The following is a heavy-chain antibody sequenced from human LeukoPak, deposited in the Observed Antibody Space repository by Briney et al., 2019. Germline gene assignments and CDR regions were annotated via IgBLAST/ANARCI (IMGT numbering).Heavy chain of an antibody. CDR2: IDWDYDK. D-gene: IGHD6-13*01. CDR1: GFSLSTNGMC. V-gene: IGHV2-70*11. J-gene: IGHJ4*02. Sequence: SGPALVKPTQTLTLTCTFSGFSLSTNGMCVSRIRQPPGKALEWLARIDWDYDKYYSTSLKTRLTISKDTSENQVVPTMTNMDPVDTATYYCARTYGTAAAAPFDYWGQGTLVTVSS. CDR3: ARTYGTAAAAPFDY.